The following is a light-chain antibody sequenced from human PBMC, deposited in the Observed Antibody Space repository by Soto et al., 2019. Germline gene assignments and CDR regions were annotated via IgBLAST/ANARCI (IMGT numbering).Light chain of an antibody. CDR1: SSHVGAYDY. J-gene: IGLJ1*01. V-gene: IGLV2-8*01. CDR3: SSFAGSNNFPYV. CDR2: EIN. Sequence: QSVLTQPPSASGSPGQSVTISCTGTSSHVGAYDYVSWYQQHPGEAPKLMIYEINKRPSGVPDRFSGSKSGNTASLTVSGLQAEDEADYYCSSFAGSNNFPYVFGTGTKGHRP.